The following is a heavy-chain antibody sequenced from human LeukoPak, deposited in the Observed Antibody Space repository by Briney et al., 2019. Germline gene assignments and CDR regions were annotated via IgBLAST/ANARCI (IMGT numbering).Heavy chain of an antibody. CDR3: AKDGPNYGDYGLFDY. CDR1: GFTFSSYA. Sequence: HPGGSLRLSCAASGFTFSSYAMSWVRQAPGKGLEWVSAISGSGGSTHYADSVKGRFTISRDNSKNTLYLQMNSLRAEDTAVYYCAKDGPNYGDYGLFDYWGQGTLVTVSS. CDR2: ISGSGGST. V-gene: IGHV3-23*01. J-gene: IGHJ4*02. D-gene: IGHD4-17*01.